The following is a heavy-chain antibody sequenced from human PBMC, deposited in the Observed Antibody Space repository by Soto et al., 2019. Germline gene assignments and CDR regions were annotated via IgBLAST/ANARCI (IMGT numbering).Heavy chain of an antibody. CDR3: AREAAPYYYGMDV. CDR2: IYASGST. D-gene: IGHD6-6*01. J-gene: IGHJ6*02. CDR1: GGSISSYY. V-gene: IGHV4-4*07. Sequence: PSEPLSLTCTVSGGSISSYYWSWIRQPAGKGLEWIGRIYASGSTKYNPSLKSRVTMSLDTSNNQFSLKLSSVTAADTAVYYCAREAAPYYYGMDVWGQGTTVTVAS.